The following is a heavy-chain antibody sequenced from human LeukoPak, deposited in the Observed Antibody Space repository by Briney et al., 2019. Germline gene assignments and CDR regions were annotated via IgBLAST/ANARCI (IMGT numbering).Heavy chain of an antibody. V-gene: IGHV3-48*01. Sequence: GGSLRLSCAASGFTFSSYSMNWVRQAPGKGLEWVSYISRSSSTIYYADAVKGQFTISRDNAKNSLYLQMNSLRAEDTAVYYCARARTRYSGSYGGAFDIWGQGTMVTVSS. CDR1: GFTFSSYS. CDR2: ISRSSSTI. J-gene: IGHJ3*02. CDR3: ARARTRYSGSYGGAFDI. D-gene: IGHD1-26*01.